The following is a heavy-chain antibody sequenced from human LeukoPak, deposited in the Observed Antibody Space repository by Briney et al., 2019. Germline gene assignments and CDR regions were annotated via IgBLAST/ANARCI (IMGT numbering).Heavy chain of an antibody. CDR3: ARGWGYDVGEYFQH. CDR2: INPYNDNT. J-gene: IGHJ1*01. Sequence: ASVKVSCKASGYTFATYGISWVRQAPGQGLEWMGWINPYNDNTNYAQNIQGRVTMTTDTSSSTAYMELRSLRSDDTAVYYCARGWGYDVGEYFQHWGQGTLVTVSS. V-gene: IGHV1-18*01. CDR1: GYTFATYG. D-gene: IGHD5-12*01.